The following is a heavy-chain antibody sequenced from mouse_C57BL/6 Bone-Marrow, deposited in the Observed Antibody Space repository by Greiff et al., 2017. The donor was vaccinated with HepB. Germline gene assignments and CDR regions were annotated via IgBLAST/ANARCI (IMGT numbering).Heavy chain of an antibody. CDR2: IYPGSGST. CDR1: GYTFTSYW. Sequence: VQLQQSGAELVKPGASVKMSCKASGYTFTSYWITWVKQRPGQGLEWIGDIYPGSGSTNYNEKFKSKATLTVDTSSSTAYMQLSSLTSEDSAVYYCATPPHYYGSSYFDYWGQGTTLTVSS. V-gene: IGHV1-55*01. D-gene: IGHD1-1*01. J-gene: IGHJ2*01. CDR3: ATPPHYYGSSYFDY.